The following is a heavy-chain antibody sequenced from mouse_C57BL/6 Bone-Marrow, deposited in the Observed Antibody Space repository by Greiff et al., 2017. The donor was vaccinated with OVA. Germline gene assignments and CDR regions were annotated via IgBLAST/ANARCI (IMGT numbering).Heavy chain of an antibody. CDR1: GFNIKDDY. CDR2: IDPENGDT. V-gene: IGHV14-4*01. D-gene: IGHD3-2*02. J-gene: IGHJ3*01. Sequence: VQLKQSGAELVRPGASVKLSCTASGFNIKDDYMHWVKQRPEQGLEWIGWIDPENGDTEYASKFQGKATITADTSSNTAYLQLSSLTSEDTAVDYCTTVGSGYGADWGQGTLVTVSA. CDR3: TTVGSGYGAD.